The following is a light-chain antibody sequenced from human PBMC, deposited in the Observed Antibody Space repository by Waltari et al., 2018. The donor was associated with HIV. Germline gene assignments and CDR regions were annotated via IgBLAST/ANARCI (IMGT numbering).Light chain of an antibody. J-gene: IGKJ5*01. CDR1: QGVSSN. CDR2: DAA. V-gene: IGKV3-15*01. Sequence: EKVMTQSPATLSVSPGERATLSCMASQGVSSNLAWYQQKPGQTHRLLIYDAATRATGIPGRFSGSGSGTEFTLTISSLQSEDFAVYYCQQYNSWPITFGQGTRLEIK. CDR3: QQYNSWPIT.